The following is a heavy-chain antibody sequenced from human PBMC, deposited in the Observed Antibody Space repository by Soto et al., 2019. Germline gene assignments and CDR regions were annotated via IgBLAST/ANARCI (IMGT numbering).Heavy chain of an antibody. CDR1: SASFCSSRYS. Sequence: PSETLSLTCTASSASFCSSRYSWAWIRQPPEKGLEWIAPIHHSGTTYYNPSLESRVTVSIDTSKDQFSLKLTSVPAAYTAMYYCATHTSISATSFYGLDFWGHGTTVTVSS. D-gene: IGHD3-3*01. V-gene: IGHV4-39*01. J-gene: IGHJ6*02. CDR2: IHHSGTT. CDR3: ATHTSISATSFYGLDF.